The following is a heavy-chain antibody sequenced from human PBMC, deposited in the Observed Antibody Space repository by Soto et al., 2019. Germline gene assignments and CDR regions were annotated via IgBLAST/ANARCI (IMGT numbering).Heavy chain of an antibody. V-gene: IGHV1-46*01. CDR2: INPTAGST. CDR1: GYTFSVYY. D-gene: IGHD3-22*01. CDR3: ARGDSSGYSDY. Sequence: AASVKVSCKASGYTFSVYYIHWVRQAPGQGLEWMGIINPTAGSTDYAQNFQGRVTMTRDTSASTVYMQMSSLTSEDAAVYYCARGDSSGYSDYWGQGTLVTVSS. J-gene: IGHJ4*02.